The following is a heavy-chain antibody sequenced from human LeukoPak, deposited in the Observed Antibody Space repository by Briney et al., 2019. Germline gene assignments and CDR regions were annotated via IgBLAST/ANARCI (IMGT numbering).Heavy chain of an antibody. CDR1: GGTFSSYA. J-gene: IGHJ1*01. D-gene: IGHD3-9*01. Sequence: ASVKVSCKASGGTFSSYAISWVRQAPGQGLEWMGGIIPIFGTANYAQKFQGRVTITADESTSTAYMELSSLRSEDTAVYYCARSSSDRLPYFDWYNFAEYFQHWGQGTLVTVSS. CDR3: ARSSSDRLPYFDWYNFAEYFQH. CDR2: IIPIFGTA. V-gene: IGHV1-69*01.